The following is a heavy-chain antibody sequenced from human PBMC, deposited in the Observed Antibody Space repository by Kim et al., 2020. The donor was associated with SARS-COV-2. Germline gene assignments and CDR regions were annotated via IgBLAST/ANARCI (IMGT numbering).Heavy chain of an antibody. CDR3: ASRIAAAGYNWFDP. CDR1: GGSISSSNW. V-gene: IGHV4-4*02. CDR2: IYHRGST. D-gene: IGHD6-13*01. J-gene: IGHJ5*02. Sequence: SETLSLTCAVSGGSISSSNWWSWVRQPPGKGLEWIGEIYHRGSTNYNPSLKSRVTISVDKSKNQFSLKLSSVTAADTAVYYCASRIAAAGYNWFDPWGQGTLVTVSS.